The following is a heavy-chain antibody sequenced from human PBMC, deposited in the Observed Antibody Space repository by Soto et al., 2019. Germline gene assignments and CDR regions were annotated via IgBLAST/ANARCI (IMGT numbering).Heavy chain of an antibody. CDR3: ARHDSYSSGWSPPVDY. CDR1: GGTFSSYA. D-gene: IGHD6-19*01. V-gene: IGHV1-69*13. J-gene: IGHJ4*02. CDR2: IIPIFGTA. Sequence: GASVKVSCKASGGTFSSYAISWVRQAPGQGLEWMGGIIPIFGTANYAQKFQGRVTITADESTSTAYMELSSLRSEDTAMYYCARHDSYSSGWSPPVDYWGQGTLVTVSS.